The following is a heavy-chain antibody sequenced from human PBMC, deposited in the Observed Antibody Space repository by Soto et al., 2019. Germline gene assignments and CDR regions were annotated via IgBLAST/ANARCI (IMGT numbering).Heavy chain of an antibody. V-gene: IGHV4-31*03. D-gene: IGHD6-25*01. CDR2: IYYSGST. CDR1: GGSISSGGYY. J-gene: IGHJ6*01. CDR3: ARDRSRRLEISRGPNYCLDV. Sequence: PSETLSLTCTVSGGSISSGGYYWSWIRPHPGPGLEWIGYIYYSGSTYYNRSLKRRVTLSVDTSKNRFSLKLSSVTAADTPVYDCARDRSRRLEISRGPNYCLDVWGQRTRVTV.